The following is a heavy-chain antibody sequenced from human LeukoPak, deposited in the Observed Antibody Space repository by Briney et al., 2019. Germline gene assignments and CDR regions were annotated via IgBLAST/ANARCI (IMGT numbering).Heavy chain of an antibody. CDR1: GYTFTSYA. CDR3: ARGAGFAEPLPEY. J-gene: IGHJ4*02. V-gene: IGHV1-3*01. CDR2: INAGHGNT. Sequence: GASVKVSCKASGYTFTSYAIQWVRQAPGQRLEWMGWINAGHGNTKYSQKFQGRVTITRDTSASTAYMELSSPRSEDTAVYYCARGAGFAEPLPEYWGQGTLVTVSS. D-gene: IGHD1-14*01.